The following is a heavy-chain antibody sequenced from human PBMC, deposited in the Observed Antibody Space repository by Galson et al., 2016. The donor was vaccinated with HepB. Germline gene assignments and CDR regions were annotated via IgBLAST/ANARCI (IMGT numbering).Heavy chain of an antibody. CDR2: TYYRSQWFT. CDR1: GDSVTSDITT. D-gene: IGHD2-21*01. J-gene: IGHJ6*02. CDR3: TRGYMHTGMNA. Sequence: CAISGDSVTSDITTWNWIRQSPSRGLEWLGRTYYRSQWFTDYAVSVEGRITINSDISRNQFSLQLDSVTPDDTAAYFCTRGYMHTGMNAWGQGTTVTVSS. V-gene: IGHV6-1*01.